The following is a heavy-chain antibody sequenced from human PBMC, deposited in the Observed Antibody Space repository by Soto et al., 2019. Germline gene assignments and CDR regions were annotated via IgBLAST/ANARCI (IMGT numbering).Heavy chain of an antibody. D-gene: IGHD3-22*01. CDR3: ASIVVDPNDAFDI. J-gene: IGHJ3*02. CDR1: GGSISSYY. CDR2: IYYSGST. V-gene: IGHV4-59*01. Sequence: SETLSLTCTVSGGSISSYYWSWIRQPPGKGLEWIGYIYYSGSTNYNPSLKSRVTISVDTSKNQFSLKLSSVTAADTAVYYCASIVVDPNDAFDIWGQGTMVTVSS.